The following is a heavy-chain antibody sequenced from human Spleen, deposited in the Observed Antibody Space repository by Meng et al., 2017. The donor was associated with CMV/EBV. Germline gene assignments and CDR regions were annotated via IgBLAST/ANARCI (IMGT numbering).Heavy chain of an antibody. J-gene: IGHJ6*02. CDR1: GFTFSSYA. CDR3: ARDDFWTGHPYSYYTMDV. Sequence: GESLKISCAASGFTFSSYAMHWVRQAPGKGLEWVAVISYDGSNKYYADSVNGRFTISRDNANNSLYLRMNSLRAEDTAVYYCARDDFWTGHPYSYYTMDVWGHGTTVTVSS. V-gene: IGHV3-30-3*01. D-gene: IGHD3/OR15-3a*01. CDR2: ISYDGSNK.